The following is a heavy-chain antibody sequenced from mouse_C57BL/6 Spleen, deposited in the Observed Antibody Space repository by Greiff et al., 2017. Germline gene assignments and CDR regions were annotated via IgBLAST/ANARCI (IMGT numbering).Heavy chain of an antibody. Sequence: VQLQQSGPELVKPGASVKISCKASGYAFSSSWMNWVKQRPGKGLEWIGRIYPGDGDTNDNGKFKGKATLTADKSSSTAYMQLSSLTSEDSAVYFCAQAGAAMDYWGQGTSVTVSS. J-gene: IGHJ4*01. CDR3: AQAGAAMDY. D-gene: IGHD3-2*02. CDR2: IYPGDGDT. CDR1: GYAFSSSW. V-gene: IGHV1-82*01.